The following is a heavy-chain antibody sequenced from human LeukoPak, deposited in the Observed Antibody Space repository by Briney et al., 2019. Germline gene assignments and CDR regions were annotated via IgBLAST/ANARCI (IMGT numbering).Heavy chain of an antibody. J-gene: IGHJ3*02. Sequence: PGGSLRLSCAASGFTFSSYSMNWIRRAPGKGLEWVSFISRSGSTIYYADSVKGRFTTSRDNAKNALDLQMNSLRAEDTAVYYCVRERDYTRDAFDIWGQGTMVTVSS. CDR3: VRERDYTRDAFDI. CDR2: ISRSGSTI. V-gene: IGHV3-48*04. CDR1: GFTFSSYS. D-gene: IGHD4-11*01.